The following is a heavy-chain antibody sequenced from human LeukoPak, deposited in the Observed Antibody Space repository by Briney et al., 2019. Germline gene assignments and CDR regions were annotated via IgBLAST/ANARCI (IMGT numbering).Heavy chain of an antibody. V-gene: IGHV3-23*01. CDR1: GFTFSSYA. CDR3: AKGSGSFVYYFDY. J-gene: IGHJ4*02. CDR2: ISGSGGNT. D-gene: IGHD3-10*01. Sequence: PGGSLRLSCAASGFTFSSYAMTWVRQAPGRGLEWVSAISGSGGNTYYADSVKGRFTISRDNANNALYLQMNSLRAEDTAVYYCAKGSGSFVYYFDYWGQGTLVTVSS.